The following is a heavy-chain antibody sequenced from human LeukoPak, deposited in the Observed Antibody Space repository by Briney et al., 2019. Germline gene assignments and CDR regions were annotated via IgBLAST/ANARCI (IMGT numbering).Heavy chain of an antibody. V-gene: IGHV3-49*04. J-gene: IGHJ4*02. Sequence: PGGSLRLSCAASGFTFSSYSTNWVRQAPGKGLEWVGFIRSKAYGGTTEYAASVKGRFTISRDDSKSIAYLQMNSLKTEDTAVYYCTSSSSWYFLLDYWGQGTLVTVSS. CDR3: TSSSSWYFLLDY. D-gene: IGHD6-13*01. CDR2: IRSKAYGGTT. CDR1: GFTFSSYS.